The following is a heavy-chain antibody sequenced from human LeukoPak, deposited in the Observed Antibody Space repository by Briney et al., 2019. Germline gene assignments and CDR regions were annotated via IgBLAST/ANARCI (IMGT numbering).Heavy chain of an antibody. Sequence: SETLSLTCTVSGGSISSYYWSWIRQPAGKGLEWIGRIYTSESTNYNPSLKSRVTMSVDTSKNQFSLKLSSVTAADTAVYYCARAYRSSSGGYCFEFWGQGTLVTVSS. V-gene: IGHV4-4*07. J-gene: IGHJ4*02. CDR3: ARAYRSSSGGYCFEF. CDR2: IYTSEST. CDR1: GGSISSYY. D-gene: IGHD6-6*01.